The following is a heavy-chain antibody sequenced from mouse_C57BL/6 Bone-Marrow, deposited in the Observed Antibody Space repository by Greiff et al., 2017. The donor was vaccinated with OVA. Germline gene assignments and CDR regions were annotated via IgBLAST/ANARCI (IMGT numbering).Heavy chain of an antibody. CDR3: ARRDYYYGSSWYFDV. V-gene: IGHV1-75*01. CDR2: IFPGSGST. D-gene: IGHD1-1*01. CDR1: GYTFTDYY. J-gene: IGHJ1*03. Sequence: QVQLQQSGPELVKPGASVKISCKASGYTFTDYYINWVKQRPGQGLEWIGWIFPGSGSTYYNEKFKGKATLTVDKSSSTAYMLLSSLTSEDSAVYFCARRDYYYGSSWYFDVWGTGTTVTVSS.